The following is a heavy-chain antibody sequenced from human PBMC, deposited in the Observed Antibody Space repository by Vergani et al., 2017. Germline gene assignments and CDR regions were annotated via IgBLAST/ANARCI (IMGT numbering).Heavy chain of an antibody. Sequence: EVQLVESGGGLVQPGGSLRLSCAASGFTFSSYEMNWVRQAPGKGLEWVSYISSSGSTIYYADSVKGRFTISRDNAKNSLYLQMNSLRAEDTAVYYCAKDLKAAAGKYWYFDLWGRGTLVNVSS. CDR3: AKDLKAAAGKYWYFDL. CDR2: ISSSGSTI. J-gene: IGHJ2*01. D-gene: IGHD6-13*01. CDR1: GFTFSSYE. V-gene: IGHV3-48*03.